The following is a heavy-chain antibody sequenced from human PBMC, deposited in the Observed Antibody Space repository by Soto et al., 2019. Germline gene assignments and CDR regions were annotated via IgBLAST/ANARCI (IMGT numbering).Heavy chain of an antibody. CDR1: GFIFSNYW. V-gene: IGHV3-74*01. CDR2: IDHDGPT. CDR3: VRDSHGDY. Sequence: EVQLVESGGGLVQPGGSLRLSCAGSGFIFSNYWMHWVRQAPGKGLEWVSRIDHDGPTDYADSVRGRFTISRDNAENTLYLRMDSLRPEDTAVYYCVRDSHGDYWGQGTLVTVSS. J-gene: IGHJ4*02.